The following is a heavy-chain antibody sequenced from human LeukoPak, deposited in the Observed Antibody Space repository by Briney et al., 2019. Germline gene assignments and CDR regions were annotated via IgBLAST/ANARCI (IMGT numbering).Heavy chain of an antibody. D-gene: IGHD2-15*01. J-gene: IGHJ4*02. CDR1: GGSISSYY. Sequence: SETLSLTCTVSGGSISSYYWSWIRQPAGKGLEWIGRIYTSGSTNYNPSLKSRVTMSVDTSKNQFSLKPSSVTAADTAVYYCARDLRAVVLEGYFDYWGQGTLVTVSS. V-gene: IGHV4-4*07. CDR2: IYTSGST. CDR3: ARDLRAVVLEGYFDY.